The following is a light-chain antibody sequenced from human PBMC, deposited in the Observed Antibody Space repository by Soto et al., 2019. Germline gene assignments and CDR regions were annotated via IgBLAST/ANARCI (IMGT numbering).Light chain of an antibody. Sequence: QSALIQPASVSGSPGQSITISCTGTSSDVGGYNYVSWYQQHPGKAPKLMIYDVSNRPSGVSNRFSGSKSGNTASLTISGLQAEDEADYYCSSYTSSSTAVFGTGTKLTV. J-gene: IGLJ1*01. CDR3: SSYTSSSTAV. CDR1: SSDVGGYNY. V-gene: IGLV2-14*01. CDR2: DVS.